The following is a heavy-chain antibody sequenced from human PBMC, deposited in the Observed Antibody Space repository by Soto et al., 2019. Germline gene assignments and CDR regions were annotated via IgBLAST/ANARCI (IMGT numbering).Heavy chain of an antibody. V-gene: IGHV3-23*01. CDR3: AKDLLAARDSYYFDY. CDR1: GFTFSSYA. Sequence: GGSLRLSCAASGFTFSSYAMSWVRQAPGKGLEWVSAISGSGGSTYYADSVKGRFTISRDNSKNTLYLQMNSLRAEDTAVYYCAKDLLAARDSYYFDYWGQGTLVTVSS. CDR2: ISGSGGST. J-gene: IGHJ4*02. D-gene: IGHD6-6*01.